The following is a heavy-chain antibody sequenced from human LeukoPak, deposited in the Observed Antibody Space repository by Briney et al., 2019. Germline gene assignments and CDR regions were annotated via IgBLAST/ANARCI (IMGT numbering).Heavy chain of an antibody. Sequence: SETLALTCYVSCGSISSYFWSWIRQPPGKGLEWIGQIFYGGSTNYNPSLESRVTMSVDTSKSQFSLRLSTVTAADTAVYFCARAYSDYLITWGQGTLVTVSS. CDR3: ARAYSDYLIT. CDR1: CGSISSYF. V-gene: IGHV4-59*01. D-gene: IGHD5-12*01. CDR2: IFYGGST. J-gene: IGHJ5*02.